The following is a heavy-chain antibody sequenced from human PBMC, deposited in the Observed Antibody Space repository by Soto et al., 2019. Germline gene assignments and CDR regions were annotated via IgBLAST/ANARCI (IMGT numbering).Heavy chain of an antibody. Sequence: QVQIQQWGAGLLKPSETLSLTCGVYGGSFSGYYWSWIRQPPGKGLEWIGEIIHTGSTNYNPSLKSRVASSIDTSKKQFSLKLSSVTASDTAVYYCARTGQPPSDYWGQGALVTVSS. V-gene: IGHV4-34*12. J-gene: IGHJ4*02. CDR1: GGSFSGYY. CDR3: ARTGQPPSDY. CDR2: IIHTGST. D-gene: IGHD2-2*01.